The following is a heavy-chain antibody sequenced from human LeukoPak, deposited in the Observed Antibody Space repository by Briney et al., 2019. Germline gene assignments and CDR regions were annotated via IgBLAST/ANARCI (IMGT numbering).Heavy chain of an antibody. CDR3: ARVQSRYSSSSPSDY. CDR1: GFPLSSYE. Sequence: PGGSLRLSCAASGFPLSSYELHWVRQAPGQGLEWVSYISSSGSTIYYADSVKGRFTISRDNAKNSLYLQMNSLRAEDTAVYYCARVQSRYSSSSPSDYWGQGTLVTVSS. J-gene: IGHJ4*02. CDR2: ISSSGSTI. V-gene: IGHV3-48*03. D-gene: IGHD6-6*01.